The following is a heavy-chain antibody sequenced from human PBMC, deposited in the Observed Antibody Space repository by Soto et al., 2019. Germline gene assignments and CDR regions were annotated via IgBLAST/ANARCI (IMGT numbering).Heavy chain of an antibody. CDR1: GYTFTSYG. CDR2: ISAYNGNT. D-gene: IGHD2-8*01. Sequence: SSVKVSCKASGYTFTSYGISWVRQAPGQGLEWMGWISAYNGNTNYAQKLQGRVTMTTDTSTSTAYMELRSLRSDDTAVYYCAIGAVRTGECYCDYWGQRPLVSVSS. J-gene: IGHJ4*02. V-gene: IGHV1-18*04. CDR3: AIGAVRTGECYCDY.